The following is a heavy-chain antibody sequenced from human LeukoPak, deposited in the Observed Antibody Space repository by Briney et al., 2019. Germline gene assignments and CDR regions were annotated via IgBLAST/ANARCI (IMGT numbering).Heavy chain of an antibody. D-gene: IGHD3-10*01. Sequence: SETLSLTRTVSGVSISSYYWSLIRQPPGKGLEWIWYIFTSGSTNYNPSLKSRVTISVDTSKNQFTLKLSSVTAADTAVYYCARIYGSGTSFGYMDVWGKGTTVTVSS. V-gene: IGHV4-4*09. CDR1: GVSISSYY. CDR3: ARIYGSGTSFGYMDV. J-gene: IGHJ6*03. CDR2: IFTSGST.